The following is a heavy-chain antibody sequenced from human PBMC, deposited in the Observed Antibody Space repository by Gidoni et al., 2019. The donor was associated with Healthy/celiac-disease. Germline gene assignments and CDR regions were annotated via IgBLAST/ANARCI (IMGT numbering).Heavy chain of an antibody. V-gene: IGHV3-33*01. Sequence: QVQLVESGGGVVQPGRSLRLSCAASGFTFSSYGMHWVRQAPGKGLEWVAVIWYDGSNKYYADSVKGRFTISRDNSKNTLYLQMNSLRAEDTAVYYCARSGSGSYYSSYYFDYWGQGTLVTVSS. CDR2: IWYDGSNK. D-gene: IGHD3-10*01. J-gene: IGHJ4*02. CDR1: GFTFSSYG. CDR3: ARSGSGSYYSSYYFDY.